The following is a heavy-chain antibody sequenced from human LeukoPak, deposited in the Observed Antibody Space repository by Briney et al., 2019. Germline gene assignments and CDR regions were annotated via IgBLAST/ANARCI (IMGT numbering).Heavy chain of an antibody. CDR3: ARGPWRDY. V-gene: IGHV3-66*02. D-gene: IGHD3-3*01. CDR2: IYSGGST. CDR1: GFTVSSNY. J-gene: IGHJ4*02. Sequence: GGSLRLSSAASGFTVSSNYMSWVRQAPGKGLEWVSVIYSGGSTYYADSVKGRFTISRDNSKNTLYLQMNSLRAEDTAVYYCARGPWRDYWGQGTLVTVSS.